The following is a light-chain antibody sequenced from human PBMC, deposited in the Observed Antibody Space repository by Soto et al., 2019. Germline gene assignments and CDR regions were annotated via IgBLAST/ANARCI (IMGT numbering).Light chain of an antibody. CDR1: MRDVGAYNL. V-gene: IGLV2-14*01. J-gene: IGLJ2*01. CDR2: EVR. Sequence: QSALPQPASVSGSPGQSITIACAGTMRDVGAYNLVSWYQQHPGRAPQLIIYEVRNRPSGISFRFSGSKSGNTASLTISGLEGEEEADYYCSSYTSKSSLILGGGTKLTVL. CDR3: SSYTSKSSLI.